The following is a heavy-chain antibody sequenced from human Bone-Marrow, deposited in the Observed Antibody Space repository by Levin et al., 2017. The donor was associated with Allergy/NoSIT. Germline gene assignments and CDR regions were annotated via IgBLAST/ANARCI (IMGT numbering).Heavy chain of an antibody. CDR2: ISSSSSYI. D-gene: IGHD2-2*03. CDR1: GFTFSSYS. J-gene: IGHJ6*03. V-gene: IGHV3-21*01. CDR3: ARDSAGYCSSTSCYGLAYYYYYMDV. Sequence: PGESLKISCAASGFTFSSYSMNWVRQAPGKGLEWVSSISSSSSYIYYADSVKGRFTISRDNAKNSLYLQMNSLRAEDTAVYYCARDSAGYCSSTSCYGLAYYYYYMDVWGKGTTVTVSS.